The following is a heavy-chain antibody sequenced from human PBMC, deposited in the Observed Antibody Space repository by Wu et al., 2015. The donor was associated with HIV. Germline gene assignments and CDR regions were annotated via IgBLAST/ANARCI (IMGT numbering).Heavy chain of an antibody. V-gene: IGHV1-18*01. CDR3: ARDGESTGTTVGLIT. CDR1: GYNFTNYG. Sequence: QVELVQSEDEVKKPGASVKVSCKTSGYNFTNYGISWVRQAPGQGLEWMGWISGARQAPGQGLEWMAWMSGYDEGTHYAQKFQDRVTMTTDTSTRTVYMELTSLTSDDTAIYYCARDGESTGTTVGLITWAEGTLGHRLL. J-gene: IGHJ4*02. D-gene: IGHD1-1*01. CDR2: MSGYDEGT.